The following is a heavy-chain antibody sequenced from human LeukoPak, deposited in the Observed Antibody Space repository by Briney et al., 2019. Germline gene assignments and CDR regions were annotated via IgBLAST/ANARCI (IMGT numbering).Heavy chain of an antibody. D-gene: IGHD3-22*01. CDR1: GFTVSSNY. CDR3: ARDLNYYDSSGPSPLYGMDV. J-gene: IGHJ6*02. CDR2: IYSGGST. Sequence: PGGSLRLSCAASGFTVSSNYMSWVRQAPGKGLEWVSVIYSGGSTYYADSVKGRFTISRDNSKNTLYLQMNSLRAEDTAVYYCARDLNYYDSSGPSPLYGMDVWGQGTTVTVSS. V-gene: IGHV3-53*01.